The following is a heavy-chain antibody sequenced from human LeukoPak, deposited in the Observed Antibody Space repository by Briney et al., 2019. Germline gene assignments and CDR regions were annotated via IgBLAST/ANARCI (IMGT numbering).Heavy chain of an antibody. J-gene: IGHJ4*02. Sequence: TSQTLSLTCTVSGGSISSGGYYWSWIRQHPGKGLEWIVYIYYSGSTYYNPSLKSRVTISVDPSKNQFSPKLSSVAAADTAVYYCARDLRLGELSYFDYWGQGTLVTVSS. CDR2: IYYSGST. CDR1: GGSISSGGYY. CDR3: ARDLRLGELSYFDY. V-gene: IGHV4-31*03. D-gene: IGHD2-21*01.